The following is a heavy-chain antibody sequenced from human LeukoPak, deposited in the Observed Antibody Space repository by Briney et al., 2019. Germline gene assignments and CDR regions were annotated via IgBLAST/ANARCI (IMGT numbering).Heavy chain of an antibody. CDR3: ARDLWNFDDSRGYYRDFDS. D-gene: IGHD3-22*01. Sequence: ASVRVSCKATSYISWVRQAPGQGLEWMGWIGSYAGDTYYAQKFQGRVTVTTDTSSSTAYMELRSLRSDDTAVYYCARDLWNFDDSRGYYRDFDSWGQGTLVTVSS. CDR2: IGSYAGDT. CDR1: TSY. J-gene: IGHJ5*01. V-gene: IGHV1-18*01.